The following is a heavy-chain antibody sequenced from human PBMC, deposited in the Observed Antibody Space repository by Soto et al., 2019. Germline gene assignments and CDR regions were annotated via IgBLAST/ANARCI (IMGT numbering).Heavy chain of an antibody. J-gene: IGHJ4*02. Sequence: QVQLQESGPGLVKPSQTLSLTCTVSGGSISSGGYYWSWIRQHPGKGLEWIGSIYYIGSTNYNPSPXSXXTISVDTSKNQFSLKLSSVTAADTAVYYCARGQRDWGQGTLVTVSS. CDR1: GGSISSGGYY. CDR3: ARGQRD. CDR2: IYYIGST. V-gene: IGHV4-31*03.